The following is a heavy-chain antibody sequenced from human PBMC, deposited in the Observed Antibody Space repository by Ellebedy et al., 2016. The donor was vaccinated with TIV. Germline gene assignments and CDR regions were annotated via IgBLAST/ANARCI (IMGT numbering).Heavy chain of an antibody. CDR1: GFAFDNAW. J-gene: IGHJ4*02. Sequence: GESLKISXAASGFAFDNAWMSWVRQAPGKGLEWVGRFKTKTEGVTTDYAAPVKGRFTISRDDSKNTQYLQMNGLRTEDTAVYYCATESGTYFSYWGQGTLVTVSS. D-gene: IGHD1-26*01. V-gene: IGHV3-15*01. CDR3: ATESGTYFSY. CDR2: FKTKTEGVTT.